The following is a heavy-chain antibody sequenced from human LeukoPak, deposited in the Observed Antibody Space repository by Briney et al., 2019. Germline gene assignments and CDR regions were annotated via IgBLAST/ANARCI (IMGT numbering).Heavy chain of an antibody. D-gene: IGHD6-19*01. CDR2: IYYSGST. J-gene: IGHJ4*02. Sequence: SETLSLTCTVSGGSISSSSYYWGWIRQPPGKGLEWIGSIYYSGSTYYNPSLKSRVTISVDTSKNQFSLKLSSVTAADTAGYYWARLVGVAGGGTGGGDFDYWGQGTLVTVSS. CDR1: GGSISSSSYY. V-gene: IGHV4-39*01. CDR3: ARLVGVAGGGTGGGDFDY.